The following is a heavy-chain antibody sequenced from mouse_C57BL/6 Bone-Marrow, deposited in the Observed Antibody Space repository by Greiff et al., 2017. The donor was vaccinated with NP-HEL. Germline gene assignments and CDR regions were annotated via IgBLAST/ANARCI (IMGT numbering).Heavy chain of an antibody. Sequence: VQLQQSGAELVKPGASVKISCKASGYAFSSYWMNWWSRRPGKGLEWIGQIYPGDGDTNYNGKFKGKATLTADKSSSTAYMQLSSLTSEDSAVYFCARYYGSSYYFDYWGQGTTLTVSS. V-gene: IGHV1-80*01. J-gene: IGHJ2*01. D-gene: IGHD1-1*01. CDR1: GYAFSSYW. CDR2: IYPGDGDT. CDR3: ARYYGSSYYFDY.